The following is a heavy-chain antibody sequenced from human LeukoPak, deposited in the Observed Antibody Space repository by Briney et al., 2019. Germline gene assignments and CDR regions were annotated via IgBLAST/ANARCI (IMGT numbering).Heavy chain of an antibody. D-gene: IGHD3-22*01. CDR2: ITSDGSST. CDR1: GFTFSTYW. J-gene: IGHJ3*02. Sequence: PGGSLRLSCAASGFTFSTYWVHCVRQAPGKGLAWVSRITSDGSSTSYADSVKGRFTISRDNTKNTLYLQMKSLRAEDTAVYYCARAVRTYDSSGDYLDAFDIWGQGTMVTVSS. V-gene: IGHV3-74*01. CDR3: ARAVRTYDSSGDYLDAFDI.